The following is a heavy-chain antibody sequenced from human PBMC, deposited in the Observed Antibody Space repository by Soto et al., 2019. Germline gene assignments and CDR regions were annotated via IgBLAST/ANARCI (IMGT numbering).Heavy chain of an antibody. CDR1: GNTFTYRY. J-gene: IGHJ1*01. Sequence: QMQLVQSGAEVKKTGSTVTVSCKALGNTFTYRYLHWVRQAPGQALEWMGWITPFNGDVHYAHKFQERVTITRDRSINTAYMRMSSLRSEDTAMYYCGSGGVVSGPFTWELREHWGQGTLVTVSS. V-gene: IGHV1-45*02. D-gene: IGHD1-26*01. CDR3: GSGGVVSGPFTWELREH. CDR2: ITPFNGDV.